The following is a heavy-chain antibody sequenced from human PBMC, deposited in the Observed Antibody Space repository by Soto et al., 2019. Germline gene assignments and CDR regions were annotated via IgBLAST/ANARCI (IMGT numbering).Heavy chain of an antibody. CDR1: GGTFSSYT. J-gene: IGHJ4*02. CDR2: IIPILGIA. V-gene: IGHV1-69*02. Sequence: QVQLVQSGAEVKKPGSSVKVSCKASGGTFSSYTISWVRQAPGQGLEWMGRIIPILGIANYAQKFQGRVTITADKSTSTAYMELSSLRSEDTAVYYCARHVSGWNEYYFDYWGQGTLVTVSS. CDR3: ARHVSGWNEYYFDY. D-gene: IGHD6-19*01.